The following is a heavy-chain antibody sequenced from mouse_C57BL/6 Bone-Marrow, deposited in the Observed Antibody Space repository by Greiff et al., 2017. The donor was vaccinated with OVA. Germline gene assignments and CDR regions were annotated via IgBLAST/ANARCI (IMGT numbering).Heavy chain of an antibody. CDR2: IDPETGGT. J-gene: IGHJ2*01. CDR3: TRFGWLLRNFDY. D-gene: IGHD2-3*01. Sequence: QVQLKQSGAELVRPGASVTLSCKASGYTFTDYEMHWVKQTPVHGLEWIGAIDPETGGTAYNQKFKGKAILTADKSSSTAYMELRSLTSEDSAVYYCTRFGWLLRNFDYWGQGTTLTVSS. V-gene: IGHV1-15*01. CDR1: GYTFTDYE.